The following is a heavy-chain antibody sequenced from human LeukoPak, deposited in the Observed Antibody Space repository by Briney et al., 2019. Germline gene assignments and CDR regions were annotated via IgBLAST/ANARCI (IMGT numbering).Heavy chain of an antibody. Sequence: ASVKVSCKASGYTFTGHYMHWVRQAPGQGLEWMGWINPNSGGTNYAQKFQGRVTMTRDTSISTAYMELSRLRSDDTAAYYCARSICGGGSCYFEVDPWGRGTLVTVSS. CDR1: GYTFTGHY. CDR3: ARSICGGGSCYFEVDP. D-gene: IGHD2-15*01. V-gene: IGHV1-2*02. J-gene: IGHJ5*02. CDR2: INPNSGGT.